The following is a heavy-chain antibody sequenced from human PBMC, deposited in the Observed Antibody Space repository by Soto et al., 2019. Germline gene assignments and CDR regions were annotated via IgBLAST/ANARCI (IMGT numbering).Heavy chain of an antibody. V-gene: IGHV3-15*07. Sequence: GGSLRLSCAASGFTFSNAWMNWVRQAPGKGLEWVGRIKSKTDGGTTDYAAPVKGRFTISRDDSKNTLYLQMNSLKTEDTAVYYCTTGRLKWELVDAFDIWGQGTMVTVSS. CDR1: GFTFSNAW. D-gene: IGHD1-26*01. CDR2: IKSKTDGGTT. J-gene: IGHJ3*02. CDR3: TTGRLKWELVDAFDI.